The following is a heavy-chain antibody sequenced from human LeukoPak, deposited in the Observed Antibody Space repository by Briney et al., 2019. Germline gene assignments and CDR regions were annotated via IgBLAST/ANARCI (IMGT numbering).Heavy chain of an antibody. CDR3: AREQKKKWEPLPPDAFDI. J-gene: IGHJ3*02. CDR1: GFTSRSYS. D-gene: IGHD1-26*01. V-gene: IGHV3-48*01. CDR2: IRSSSSTI. Sequence: RGSPRLSCAASGFTSRSYSTKRVREAPGQGLERVSYIRSSSSTIYYADSVKGRFTISRDNAKNSLYLQMNSLRAEDTAVYYCAREQKKKWEPLPPDAFDIWGQGTMVTVSS.